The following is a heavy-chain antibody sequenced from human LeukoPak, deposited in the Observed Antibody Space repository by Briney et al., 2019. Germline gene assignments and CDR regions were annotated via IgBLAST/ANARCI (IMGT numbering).Heavy chain of an antibody. D-gene: IGHD6-6*01. J-gene: IGHJ4*02. CDR2: INWNGGST. V-gene: IGHV3-20*04. CDR1: GFRFDDYG. Sequence: SGGSLRLSCAASGFRFDDYGMAWVRHAPGKGLEWVSGINWNGGSTSYADSVRGRFTISRDNAKNSLYLQMNSLRVDDTALYYCARDTWGSSSSELATFDYWGLGTLVTVSS. CDR3: ARDTWGSSSSELATFDY.